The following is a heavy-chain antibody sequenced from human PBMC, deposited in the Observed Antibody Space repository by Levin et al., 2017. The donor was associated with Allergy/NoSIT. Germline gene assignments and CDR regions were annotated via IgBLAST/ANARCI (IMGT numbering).Heavy chain of an antibody. Sequence: SQTLSLTCTVSGGSINSGGYYWNWIRQHPGKGLEWIGYIYYSGNTYYNPSLKSRVTLSVDTSKNQFSLKLSSVTAADTAVYYCARGRSGYDPYYFDYWGQGTLVTVSS. CDR2: IYYSGNT. V-gene: IGHV4-31*03. CDR1: GGSINSGGYY. CDR3: ARGRSGYDPYYFDY. J-gene: IGHJ4*02. D-gene: IGHD5-12*01.